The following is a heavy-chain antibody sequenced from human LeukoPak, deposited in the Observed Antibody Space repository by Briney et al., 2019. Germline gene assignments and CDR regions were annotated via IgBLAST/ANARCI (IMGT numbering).Heavy chain of an antibody. V-gene: IGHV1-2*02. CDR3: ARTPYSSGWFLPWELNWFDP. D-gene: IGHD6-19*01. CDR1: GYTFTGYY. J-gene: IGHJ5*02. CDR2: INPNSGGT. Sequence: ASVKVSCKASGYTFTGYYMHWVRQAPGQGREWMVWINPNSGGTNYARKFQGGVTMTRDTSISTAYMELSRLRSDYTAVYYCARTPYSSGWFLPWELNWFDPWGQRTLVTVCS.